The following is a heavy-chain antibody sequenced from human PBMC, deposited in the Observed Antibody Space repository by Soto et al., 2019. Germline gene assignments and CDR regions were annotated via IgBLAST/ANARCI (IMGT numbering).Heavy chain of an antibody. CDR1: GFTFGDYA. CDR3: TPTAHVLRYFDWFR. D-gene: IGHD3-9*01. V-gene: IGHV3-49*03. J-gene: IGHJ4*02. Sequence: GGSLRLSCTASGFTFGDYAMSWFRQAPGKGLEWVGFIRSKAYGGTTEYAASVKGRFTISRDDSKSIAYLQMNSLKTEDTAVYYCTPTAHVLRYFDWFRWGQGTLVTVSS. CDR2: IRSKAYGGTT.